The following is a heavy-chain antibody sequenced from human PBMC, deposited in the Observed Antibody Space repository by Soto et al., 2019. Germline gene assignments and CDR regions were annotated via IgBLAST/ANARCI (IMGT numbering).Heavy chain of an antibody. J-gene: IGHJ2*01. Sequence: PSETLSLTCSVSGVSVSDYHWTWIRLTPKKELQWIGFIHYNGRTDSSPSLKSRVTISLDTSKNQFSLRLTSVTAADTAVYYCARPANDYAWYFDLWGRGTLVTVSS. CDR3: ARPANDYAWYFDL. D-gene: IGHD4-17*01. CDR1: GVSVSDYH. V-gene: IGHV4-59*08. CDR2: IHYNGRT.